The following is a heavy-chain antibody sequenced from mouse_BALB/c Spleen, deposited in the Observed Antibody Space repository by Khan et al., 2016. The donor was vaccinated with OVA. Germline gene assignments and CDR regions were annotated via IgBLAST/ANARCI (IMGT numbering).Heavy chain of an antibody. D-gene: IGHD1-1*01. J-gene: IGHJ2*01. CDR2: IKYSGTT. CDR3: ARSGTISTVVVTDFDF. V-gene: IGHV3-2*02. CDR1: GYSITSDYA. Sequence: VQLKESGPGLVKPSQSLSLTCTVTGYSITSDYAWNWIRQFPGNKLEWMGYIKYSGTTSYNPSLKSRISITRNTYKNQFFLQLNSVTTEDTATYYCARSGTISTVVVTDFDFWGQGTTLTASS.